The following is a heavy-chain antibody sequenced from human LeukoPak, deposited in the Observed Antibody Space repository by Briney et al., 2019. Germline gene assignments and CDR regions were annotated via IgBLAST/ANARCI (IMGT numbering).Heavy chain of an antibody. J-gene: IGHJ4*02. CDR1: GYSISSSNW. V-gene: IGHV4-28*01. CDR3: ARLSYSSGWSNFDY. CDR2: IYYSGNS. D-gene: IGHD6-19*01. Sequence: PSETLSLTCAVSGYSISSSNWWGWIRQPPGRGLEWIGYIYYSGNSNYNPALKTRVTISVDTSKNQFSLKLSSVTAADTAVYYCARLSYSSGWSNFDYWGQGTLVTVSS.